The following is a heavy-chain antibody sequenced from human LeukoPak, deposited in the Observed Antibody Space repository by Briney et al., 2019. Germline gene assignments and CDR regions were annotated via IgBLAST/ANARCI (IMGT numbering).Heavy chain of an antibody. D-gene: IGHD2-21*01. J-gene: IGHJ4*02. CDR1: GGSFIGYY. CDR2: INHSGST. Sequence: SAPLSLTCAVYGGSFIGYYWSWIRQPPGKGLEWIGEINHSGSTNYNPSLKSRVAISVDTSKNQFSLKLSSVTAADTAVYYCARFGADSPGAEYYFDYWGQGTLVTVSS. CDR3: ARFGADSPGAEYYFDY. V-gene: IGHV4-34*01.